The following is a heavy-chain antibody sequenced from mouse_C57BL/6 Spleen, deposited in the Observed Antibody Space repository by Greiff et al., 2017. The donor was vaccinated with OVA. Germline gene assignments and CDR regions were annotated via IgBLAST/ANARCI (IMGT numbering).Heavy chain of an antibody. CDR3: AFSYDYDGEDAMDY. J-gene: IGHJ4*01. V-gene: IGHV1-53*01. CDR2: INPSNGGT. D-gene: IGHD2-4*01. CDR1: GYTFTSYW. Sequence: QVQLQQPGAELVKPGASVKLSRKASGYTFTSYWMHWVKQRPGQGLEWIGNINPSNGGTNYNEKFKSKATLTVDKSSSTSYMQLSSLTSEGSAVYYCAFSYDYDGEDAMDYWGQGTSVTVSS.